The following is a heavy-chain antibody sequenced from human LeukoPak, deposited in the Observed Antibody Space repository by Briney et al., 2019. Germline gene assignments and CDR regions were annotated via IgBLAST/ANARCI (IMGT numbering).Heavy chain of an antibody. D-gene: IGHD2-8*01. J-gene: IGHJ4*02. V-gene: IGHV4-30-2*01. Sequence: PSETLSLTCAVSGGSISSADYSWSWIRQPPGKGLEWIGYIYHSGSTYYNPSLKSRVTISVDRSKNQFSLKLSSVTAADTAVYYCARGDCTDGVCFLFDYWGQGTLVTVPS. CDR1: GGSISSADYS. CDR3: ARGDCTDGVCFLFDY. CDR2: IYHSGST.